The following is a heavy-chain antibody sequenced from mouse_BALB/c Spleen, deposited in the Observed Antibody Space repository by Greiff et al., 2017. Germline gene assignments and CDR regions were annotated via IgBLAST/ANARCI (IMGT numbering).Heavy chain of an antibody. J-gene: IGHJ1*01. V-gene: IGHV5-17*02. Sequence: EVQLVESGGGLVQPGGSRKLSCAASGFTFSSFGMHWVRQAPEKGLEWVAYISSGSSTIYYADTVKGRFTISRDNPKNTLFLQMTSLRSEDTAMYYCAKGSSYGYFDVWGAGTTVTVSS. CDR1: GFTFSSFG. CDR3: AKGSSYGYFDV. D-gene: IGHD1-1*01. CDR2: ISSGSSTI.